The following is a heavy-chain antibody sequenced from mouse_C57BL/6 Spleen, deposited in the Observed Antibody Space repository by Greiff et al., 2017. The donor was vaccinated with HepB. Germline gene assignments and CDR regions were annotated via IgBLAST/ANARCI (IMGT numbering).Heavy chain of an antibody. CDR3: ARFITRYFDV. CDR1: GYAFSSYW. D-gene: IGHD1-1*01. CDR2: IYPGDGDT. Sequence: VQGVESGAELVKPGASVKISCKASGYAFSSYWMNWVKQRPGKGLEWIGQIYPGDGDTNYNGKFKGKATLTADKSSSTAYMQLSSLTSEDSAVYFCARFITRYFDVWGTGTTVTVSS. J-gene: IGHJ1*03. V-gene: IGHV1-80*01.